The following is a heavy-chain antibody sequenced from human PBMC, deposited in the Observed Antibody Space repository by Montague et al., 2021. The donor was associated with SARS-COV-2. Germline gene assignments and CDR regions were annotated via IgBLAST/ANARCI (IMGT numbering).Heavy chain of an antibody. CDR1: GFTFSDYY. CDR2: ISSSGSTI. Sequence: SLRLSCAASGFTFSDYYMSWIRQAPGKGLEWVSYISSSGSTIYYADSVKGRFTISGDNAKNSLYLQMNSLRAEDTAVYYCARDTRYYYDSSGYPDYWGQGTLVTVSS. D-gene: IGHD3-22*01. CDR3: ARDTRYYYDSSGYPDY. J-gene: IGHJ4*02. V-gene: IGHV3-11*01.